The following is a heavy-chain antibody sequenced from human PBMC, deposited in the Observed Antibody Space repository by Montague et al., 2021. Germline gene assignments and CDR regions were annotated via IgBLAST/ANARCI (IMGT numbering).Heavy chain of an antibody. D-gene: IGHD3-10*01. Sequence: SETLSLTCTVTGGSISEFYWSWIRQSPEKGLEWIGYIYDSGTTNXNPSLKSRVTISADTSMNQFSLNLRSVTAADTAVYYCAKQDYFVSGTSYKGFDPWGQGILVTVSS. CDR2: IYDSGTT. CDR1: GGSISEFY. CDR3: AKQDYFVSGTSYKGFDP. V-gene: IGHV4-59*08. J-gene: IGHJ5*02.